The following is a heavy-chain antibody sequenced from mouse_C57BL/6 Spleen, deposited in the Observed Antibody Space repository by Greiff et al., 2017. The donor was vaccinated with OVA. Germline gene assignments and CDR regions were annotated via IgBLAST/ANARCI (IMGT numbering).Heavy chain of an antibody. J-gene: IGHJ1*03. Sequence: QVQLQQPGAELVKPGASVKLSCKASGYTFTSYWMHWVKQRPGQGLEWIGQIYPGDGDTNYNGKFKGKATLTADKSSSTAYMQLSSLTSEDSAVYFCARTTVDWYFDVWGTGTTVTVSS. CDR3: ARTTVDWYFDV. CDR2: IYPGDGDT. CDR1: GYTFTSYW. V-gene: IGHV1-80*01. D-gene: IGHD1-1*01.